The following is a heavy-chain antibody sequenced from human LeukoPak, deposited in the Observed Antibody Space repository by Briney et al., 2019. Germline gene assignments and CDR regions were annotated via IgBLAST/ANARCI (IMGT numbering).Heavy chain of an antibody. CDR3: ARGGIAAAGTIEDYYYYGMDV. J-gene: IGHJ6*02. CDR2: IIPIFGIA. D-gene: IGHD6-13*01. Sequence: SVKVSCKASGGTFSSYAISWVRQAPGQGLEWMGRIIPIFGIANYAQKFQGRVTITADKSTSTAYMELSSLRSEDTAVYYCARGGIAAAGTIEDYYYYGMDVWGQGTTVTVSS. V-gene: IGHV1-69*04. CDR1: GGTFSSYA.